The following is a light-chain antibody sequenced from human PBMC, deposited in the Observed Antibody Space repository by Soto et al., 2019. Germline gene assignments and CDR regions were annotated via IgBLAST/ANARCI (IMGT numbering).Light chain of an antibody. CDR1: QSVRRY. Sequence: EIVLTQSPATLSLSPGERATLSCRASQSVRRYLAWFQQKPGQAPRLLIYDASNRATGIPARFSGSGSGTDCPLTLSSLEPEDFAFYYCQERGNCPPYTFGQGTKLEIK. CDR3: QERGNCPPYT. CDR2: DAS. V-gene: IGKV3-11*01. J-gene: IGKJ2*01.